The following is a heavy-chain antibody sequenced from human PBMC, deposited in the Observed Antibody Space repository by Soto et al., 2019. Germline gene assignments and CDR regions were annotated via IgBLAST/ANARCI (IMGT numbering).Heavy chain of an antibody. Sequence: ASVKVSCKASGGTFSSYAISWVRQAPGQGLEWMGGIIPIFGTANYAQKFQGRVTITADKSTSTAYMELSSLRSEDTAVYYCARRYHKSGGLDYWGQGTLVTVSS. CDR1: GGTFSSYA. CDR2: IIPIFGTA. CDR3: ARRYHKSGGLDY. J-gene: IGHJ4*02. V-gene: IGHV1-69*06. D-gene: IGHD1-26*01.